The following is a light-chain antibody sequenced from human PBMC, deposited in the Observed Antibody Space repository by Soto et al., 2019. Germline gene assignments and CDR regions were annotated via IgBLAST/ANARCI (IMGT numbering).Light chain of an antibody. CDR3: SSYTRRNTVV. CDR1: SSDVGGYNY. CDR2: EVS. J-gene: IGLJ2*01. V-gene: IGLV2-14*01. Sequence: QSALTQPASVSGSPGQSITISCTGTSSDVGGYNYVSWFQLHPGKAPKLIIYEVSIRPSGVSDRFSGSKSVNTASLTISGLQAEDETDYYCSSYTRRNTVVFGGGTKVTVL.